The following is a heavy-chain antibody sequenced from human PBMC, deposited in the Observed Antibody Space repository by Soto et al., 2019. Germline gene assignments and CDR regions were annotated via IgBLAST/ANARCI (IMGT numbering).Heavy chain of an antibody. J-gene: IGHJ4*02. V-gene: IGHV3-23*01. CDR2: ISASSDAA. CDR1: GFPFSTSA. Sequence: EVQLLESGGGLVQPGGSLRLSCAASGFPFSTSAMNWVRQAPGKGLEWVSIISASSDAAYYAESVKGRFASSRDNSKNTLYLQMNSLRAEDTAIYFCAKGSIEYSASVDNWGQGTLVLVSS. CDR3: AKGSIEYSASVDN. D-gene: IGHD5-12*01.